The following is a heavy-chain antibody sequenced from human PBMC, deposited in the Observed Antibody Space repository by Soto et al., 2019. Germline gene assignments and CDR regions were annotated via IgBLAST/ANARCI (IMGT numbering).Heavy chain of an antibody. Sequence: SVKVSCKASGGTFSSYAITWVRQARGQGLEWMGGIIPIFGTENYAQNFQGRVTITADESTGTAYMELSSLRSEDTAVYYCSRVDPGETSPFDHWGQGTLVTVSS. D-gene: IGHD3-10*01. CDR2: IIPIFGTE. CDR3: SRVDPGETSPFDH. V-gene: IGHV1-69*13. CDR1: GGTFSSYA. J-gene: IGHJ4*02.